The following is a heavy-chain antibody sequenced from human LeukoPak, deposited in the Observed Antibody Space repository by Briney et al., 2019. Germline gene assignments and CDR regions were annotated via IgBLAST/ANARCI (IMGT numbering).Heavy chain of an antibody. CDR2: IRFDGSNK. J-gene: IGHJ4*02. CDR1: RFTFSSYG. CDR3: ANSHL. Sequence: GGSLRLSCAASRFTFSSYGMPWVRQAPGKGLEWVSFIRFDGSNKYYAESVKGRFTISRDNSKNTLYLQMNSLRAEDTAVYYCANSHLWGQGTLVTVSS. V-gene: IGHV3-30*02.